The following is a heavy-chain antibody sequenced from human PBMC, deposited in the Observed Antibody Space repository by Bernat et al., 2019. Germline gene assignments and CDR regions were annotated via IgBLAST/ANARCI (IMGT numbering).Heavy chain of an antibody. CDR1: GLTISSYW. J-gene: IGHJ4*02. D-gene: IGHD6-6*01. CDR2: VNSDGSST. Sequence: EVQLVESGGGLVQPGGPLRLSCAASGLTISSYWMHWVRQAPGKGLVWVSRVNSDGSSTSYADSVKGRFTISRDNAKNTLYLQMNSLRAEDTAVYYCAKAEYSSSSRHFDYWGQGTLVTVSS. CDR3: AKAEYSSSSRHFDY. V-gene: IGHV3-74*01.